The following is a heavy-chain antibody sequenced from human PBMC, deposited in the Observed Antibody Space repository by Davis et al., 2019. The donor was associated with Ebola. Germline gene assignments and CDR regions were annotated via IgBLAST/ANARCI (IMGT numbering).Heavy chain of an antibody. CDR1: GGSISSYY. CDR3: ARSRLVVNYYYYGMDV. V-gene: IGHV4-59*12. CDR2: IYYSGST. J-gene: IGHJ6*02. D-gene: IGHD2-15*01. Sequence: SETLSLTCTVSGGSISSYYWSWIRQPPGKGLEWIGYIYYSGSTNYNPSLKSRVTISVDTSKNQFSLKLSSVTAADTAVYYCARSRLVVNYYYYGMDVWGQGTTVTVSS.